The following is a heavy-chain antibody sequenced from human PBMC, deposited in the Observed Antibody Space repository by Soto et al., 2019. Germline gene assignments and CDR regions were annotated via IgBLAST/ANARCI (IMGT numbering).Heavy chain of an antibody. J-gene: IGHJ4*02. Sequence: EVQLLESGGGLVQPGGSLRLSCAASGFTFSSYAMSWVRQAPGKGLEWVSVICGSGDSTYYADSVKGRFTISRDNSKNTLYLQMNSLRAEDTAVYYCARRTSGWYLDYWGQGTLVTVSS. CDR3: ARRTSGWYLDY. CDR1: GFTFSSYA. V-gene: IGHV3-23*01. CDR2: ICGSGDST. D-gene: IGHD6-19*01.